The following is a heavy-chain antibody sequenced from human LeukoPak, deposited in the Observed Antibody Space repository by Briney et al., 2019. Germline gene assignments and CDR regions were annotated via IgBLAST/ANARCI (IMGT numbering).Heavy chain of an antibody. CDR1: GFTFSSHW. CDR3: AKWGIVGASYFDY. V-gene: IGHV3-74*01. D-gene: IGHD1-26*01. CDR2: ISSDGSNI. J-gene: IGHJ4*02. Sequence: QPGGSLRLSCAASGFTFSSHWMHWVRQAPGKGLVWVSRISSDGSNINYADSVKGRFTISRDNAKNTLYLQMNSLRVEDTAVYYCAKWGIVGASYFDYWGQGTLVTVSS.